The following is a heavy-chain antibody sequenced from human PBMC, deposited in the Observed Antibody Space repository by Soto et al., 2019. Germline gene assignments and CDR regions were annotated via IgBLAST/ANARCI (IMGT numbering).Heavy chain of an antibody. V-gene: IGHV4-34*01. J-gene: IGHJ4*02. D-gene: IGHD5-12*01. CDR3: AREGDGGYTYY. Sequence: QVQLQQWGAGLLKPSETLSLTCAVYGGSFSGYYWSWIRQPPGKGLEWIGEINHSGSTNYNPSLKSRVTISVDTSKNQFSLKLSSVTAADTAVYYCAREGDGGYTYYWGQGTLVTVSS. CDR1: GGSFSGYY. CDR2: INHSGST.